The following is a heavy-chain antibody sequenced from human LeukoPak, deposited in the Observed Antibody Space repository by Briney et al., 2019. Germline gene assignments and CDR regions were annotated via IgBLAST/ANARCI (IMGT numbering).Heavy chain of an antibody. D-gene: IGHD3-16*01. J-gene: IGHJ6*04. V-gene: IGHV3-7*03. Sequence: GGSLRLSCAASGFTFSTYWMSWVRQAPGKGLEWVAIIKQDGSERYYVDSVKGRFTISRDNAKNSLYLQMNSLRAEDAAVYYCARSVGGRLSRLLPNNYYYGMDVWGKGTTVTVSS. CDR2: IKQDGSER. CDR1: GFTFSTYW. CDR3: ARSVGGRLSRLLPNNYYYGMDV.